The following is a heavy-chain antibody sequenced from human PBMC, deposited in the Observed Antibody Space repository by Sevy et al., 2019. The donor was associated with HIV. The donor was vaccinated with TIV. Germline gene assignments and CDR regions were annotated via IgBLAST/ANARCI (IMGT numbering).Heavy chain of an antibody. CDR3: HGDYDSSQLASYYYYGMDV. D-gene: IGHD3-22*01. Sequence: GGSLRLSCAASGFMFSSYAMSWVRQAPGKGLEWVSTIRGSGGSTYYADSVKGWFTISRDNSKNTLYLQMNSLRAEDTAVYYCHGDYDSSQLASYYYYGMDVWGQGTTVTVSS. V-gene: IGHV3-23*01. CDR2: IRGSGGST. CDR1: GFMFSSYA. J-gene: IGHJ6*02.